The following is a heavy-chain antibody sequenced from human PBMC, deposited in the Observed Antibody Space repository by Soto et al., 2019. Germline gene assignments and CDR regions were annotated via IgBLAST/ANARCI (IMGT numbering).Heavy chain of an antibody. CDR1: GFAFSNYA. CDR2: ISAGGAAT. J-gene: IGHJ4*02. D-gene: IGHD6-13*01. V-gene: IGHV3-23*01. CDR3: PKGGSSSWSPFDF. Sequence: PGGSLRLSCAASGFAFSNYAMSWVRQAPGKGLEWVSVISAGGAATHYADSVKGRFTISRDNSKDTLYLQLNNLTVEDTALYYCPKGGSSSWSPFDFWGQGVLVTVSS.